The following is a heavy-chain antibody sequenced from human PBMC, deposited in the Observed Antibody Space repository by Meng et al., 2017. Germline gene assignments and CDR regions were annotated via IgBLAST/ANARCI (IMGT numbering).Heavy chain of an antibody. CDR1: GFTFRNYW. V-gene: IGHV3-74*01. J-gene: IGHJ5*02. Sequence: EQLVESGGGLVQSGASLRISCTASGFTFRNYWMHWVRQAPGKGLVWVSRIKPDGTMTVYADSVKGRFTISRDNAKNTLYLQMNSLRSDDTAVYYCARSDWFDPWGQGTLVTVSS. CDR3: ARSDWFDP. CDR2: IKPDGTMT.